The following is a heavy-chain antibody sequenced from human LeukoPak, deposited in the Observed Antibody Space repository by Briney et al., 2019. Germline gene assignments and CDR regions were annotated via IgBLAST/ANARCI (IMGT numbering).Heavy chain of an antibody. D-gene: IGHD4-17*01. Sequence: GGSLRLSCAASGFTFDDYVMHWVRHTPGKGLEWVSFISGDGGGSYYADSVKGRFTISRDNSKNSLFLQMNSLRTEDTAFYYCAKSDYGAPLESWGQGTLVTVSS. J-gene: IGHJ5*02. CDR3: AKSDYGAPLES. CDR1: GFTFDDYV. V-gene: IGHV3-43*02. CDR2: ISGDGGGS.